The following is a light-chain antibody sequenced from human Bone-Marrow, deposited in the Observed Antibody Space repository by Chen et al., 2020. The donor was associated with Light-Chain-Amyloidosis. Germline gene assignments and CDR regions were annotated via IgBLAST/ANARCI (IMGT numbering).Light chain of an antibody. Sequence: QSALTQPASVTGSPGQSITISCTGTSSDVGGYDIVSWYRQHPGKAPKLLIFEVTKRPSGVSYRFSGSKSGNTASLTISGLQAEDEADYFCCSYAITVNFFWVFGGGTKVTVL. CDR2: EVT. V-gene: IGLV2-23*02. CDR3: CSYAITVNFFWV. J-gene: IGLJ3*02. CDR1: SSDVGGYDI.